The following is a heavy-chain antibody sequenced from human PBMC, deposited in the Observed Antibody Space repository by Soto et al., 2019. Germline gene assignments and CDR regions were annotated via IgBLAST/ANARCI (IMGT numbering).Heavy chain of an antibody. V-gene: IGHV3-48*02. CDR3: ARGGSSSDNGMDV. J-gene: IGHJ6*02. CDR1: GFSFSTYS. CDR2: ISSRSYTI. D-gene: IGHD6-6*01. Sequence: EVQLVESGGGLVQPGGSLRLSCAASGFSFSTYSMNWVRQAPGKGLEWVSYISSRSYTIYYIDSVTGRFTISRDNAKSSLYLQMNSLRDEDTAVYYCARGGSSSDNGMDVWGQGTTVTVSS.